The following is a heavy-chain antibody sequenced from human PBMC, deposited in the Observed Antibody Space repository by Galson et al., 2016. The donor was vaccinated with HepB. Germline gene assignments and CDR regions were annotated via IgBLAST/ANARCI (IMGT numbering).Heavy chain of an antibody. CDR3: AKDGRWGSGPLGY. CDR2: ISSSGSTI. V-gene: IGHV3-11*04. CDR1: GFNFGDYY. D-gene: IGHD3-16*01. Sequence: SLRLSCAASGFNFGDYYMSWIRPAPGKGLEWLTYISSSGSTIHYADSVKGRFTISRDNAKNSLYLQMSSLRAEDTAVYYCAKDGRWGSGPLGYWSQGTLVTVSS. J-gene: IGHJ4*02.